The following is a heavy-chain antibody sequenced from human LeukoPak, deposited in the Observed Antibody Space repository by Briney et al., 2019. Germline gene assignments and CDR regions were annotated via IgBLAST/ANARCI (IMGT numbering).Heavy chain of an antibody. Sequence: SVKVSCKASGGTFCSYAISWVRQAPGQGLEWMGRIIPIFGTANYAQKFQGRVTITTDESTSTAYMELSSLRSEDTAVYYCTSGMTSGYGDYGPRYYFDYWGQGTLVTVSS. D-gene: IGHD4-17*01. V-gene: IGHV1-69*05. CDR1: GGTFCSYA. CDR3: TSGMTSGYGDYGPRYYFDY. CDR2: IIPIFGTA. J-gene: IGHJ4*02.